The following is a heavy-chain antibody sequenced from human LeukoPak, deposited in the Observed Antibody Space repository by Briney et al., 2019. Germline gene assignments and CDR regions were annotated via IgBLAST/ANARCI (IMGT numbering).Heavy chain of an antibody. J-gene: IGHJ4*02. CDR3: ARAGGFFSPFGY. Sequence: KSSETLSLTCTVSGGSINSDYYYWSWIRQHPGKGLEWIGYIYYSGSTYYNPSLKSRVTISVDTSKSQFSLKLSSVTAADTAVYYCARAGGFFSPFGYWGQGTLVTVSS. CDR1: GGSINSDYYY. CDR2: IYYSGST. D-gene: IGHD3-3*01. V-gene: IGHV4-31*03.